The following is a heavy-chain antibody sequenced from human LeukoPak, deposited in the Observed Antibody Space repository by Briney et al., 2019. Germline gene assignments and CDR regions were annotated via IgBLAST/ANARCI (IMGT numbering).Heavy chain of an antibody. CDR1: GGTFSSCA. CDR3: ARAAINWSGYYNNNWFDP. J-gene: IGHJ5*02. CDR2: IIPIFGTA. V-gene: IGHV1-69*01. Sequence: GSSVKVSCKASGGTFSSCAISWVRQAPGQGLEWMGGIIPIFGTANYAQKFQGRVTLTADGSTSTAYLGLSSLRSEDTAVYYCARAAINWSGYYNNNWFDPWGQGTLVTVSS. D-gene: IGHD3-3*01.